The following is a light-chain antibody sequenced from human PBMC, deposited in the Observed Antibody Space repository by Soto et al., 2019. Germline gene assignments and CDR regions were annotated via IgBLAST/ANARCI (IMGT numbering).Light chain of an antibody. V-gene: IGLV2-14*01. CDR3: ISFTTRATYV. J-gene: IGLJ1*01. CDR2: DVS. Sequence: ALTQPASVSGSPGQSITISCTGTSSDVGNYDYVSWSQQHPGKVPKLMIYDVSNRPSGVSNRFSGSKSGNTASLTISGLQAEDEADYYCISFTTRATYVFGTGTKVTVL. CDR1: SSDVGNYDY.